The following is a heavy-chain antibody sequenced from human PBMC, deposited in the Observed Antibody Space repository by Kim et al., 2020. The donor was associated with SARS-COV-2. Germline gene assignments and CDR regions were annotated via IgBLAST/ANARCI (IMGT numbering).Heavy chain of an antibody. J-gene: IGHJ4*02. Sequence: SGSTNYNPSLKSRVTISVDKSKNQFSLKLSSVTAADTAVYYCARGQELLDWGQGTLVTVSS. D-gene: IGHD1-26*01. CDR2: SGST. CDR3: ARGQELLD. V-gene: IGHV4-4*02.